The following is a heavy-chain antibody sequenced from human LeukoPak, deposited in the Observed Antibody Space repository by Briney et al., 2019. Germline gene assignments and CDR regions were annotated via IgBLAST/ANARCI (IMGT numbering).Heavy chain of an antibody. CDR1: GGSINTYY. CDR2: ISYSGST. V-gene: IGHV4-59*08. J-gene: IGHJ4*02. CDR3: ARHDHGYSSGRFDC. Sequence: PSETLSLTCTVYGGSINTYYWSWLRQPPGKGMEWIGFISYSGSTDYNPSLKGRVTLSVAMSKNQFSLRLSSVTAADTAIYYCARHDHGYSSGRFDCWGQGTLVTVSS. D-gene: IGHD5-18*01.